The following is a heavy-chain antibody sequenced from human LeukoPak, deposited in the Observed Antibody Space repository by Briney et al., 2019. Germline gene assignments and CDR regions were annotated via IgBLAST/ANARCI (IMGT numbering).Heavy chain of an antibody. D-gene: IGHD3-16*01. J-gene: IGHJ6*02. V-gene: IGHV4-30-2*01. CDR1: GGSISSGGYY. Sequence: SQTLSLTCTVSGGSISSGGYYWSWIRQHPGKGLEWIGYIYHSGSTYYNPSLKSRVTISVDRSKNQFSLNLSSVTAADTAVYYCARGGGAPYYGMDVWGRGTTVTVSS. CDR2: IYHSGST. CDR3: ARGGGAPYYGMDV.